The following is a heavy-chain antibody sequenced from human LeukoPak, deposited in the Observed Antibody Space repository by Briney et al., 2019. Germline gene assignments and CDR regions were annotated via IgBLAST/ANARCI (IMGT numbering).Heavy chain of an antibody. D-gene: IGHD2-15*01. J-gene: IGHJ4*02. CDR1: GFTVSSNY. CDR3: AKEGYCIRGSCSNFDY. Sequence: GGSLRLSWAASGFTVSSNYMSWVRQAPGEGLEWGSALIGSGGSTYYADSVKGRVTLSRDKSKNTLHLQMNRPRAEGTGVYYSAKEGYCIRGSCSNFDYSGAGTLVT. CDR2: IGSGGST. V-gene: IGHV3-53*05.